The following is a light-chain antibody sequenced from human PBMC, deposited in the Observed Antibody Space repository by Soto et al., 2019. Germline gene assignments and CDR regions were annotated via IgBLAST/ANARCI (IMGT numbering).Light chain of an antibody. Sequence: DIKMTQSPSTLSTSVGDRVTITCRASQSIDNWLAWYQHKPGKAPNLLIYKASTLESGVPSRFSGSGSGTEFTLTISSLQPDDFATYYCQQYDNYSWTFGQGTKVEIK. CDR3: QQYDNYSWT. V-gene: IGKV1-5*03. J-gene: IGKJ1*01. CDR1: QSIDNW. CDR2: KAS.